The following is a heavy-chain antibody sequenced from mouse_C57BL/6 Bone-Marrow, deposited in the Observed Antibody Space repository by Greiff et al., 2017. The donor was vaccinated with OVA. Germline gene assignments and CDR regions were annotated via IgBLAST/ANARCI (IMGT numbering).Heavy chain of an antibody. D-gene: IGHD3-2*02. V-gene: IGHV14-4*01. CDR3: TTKATDY. J-gene: IGHJ2*01. CDR2: IDPENGDT. Sequence: VQLKESGAELVRPGASVKLSCTASGFNIKDDYMHWVKQRPEQGLEWIGWIDPENGDTEYASKFQGKATITADTSSNTAYLQLSSLTSEDTAVYYCTTKATDYWGQGTTLTVSS. CDR1: GFNIKDDY.